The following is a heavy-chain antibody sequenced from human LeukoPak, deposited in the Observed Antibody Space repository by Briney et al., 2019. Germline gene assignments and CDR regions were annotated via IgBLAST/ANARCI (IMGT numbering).Heavy chain of an antibody. J-gene: IGHJ3*01. V-gene: IGHV4-4*07. CDR2: IYSSGST. CDR3: ARRWTVENTFDV. D-gene: IGHD3/OR15-3a*01. CDR1: GVSINGRY. Sequence: PETLSLTCIVSGVSINGRYWGWIRQPAGKGLEWIGHIYSSGSTYYNPSLKSRVTMSVDTSANHFYLRLTSVTAADTALYYCARRWTVENTFDVWGQGTMVTVSS.